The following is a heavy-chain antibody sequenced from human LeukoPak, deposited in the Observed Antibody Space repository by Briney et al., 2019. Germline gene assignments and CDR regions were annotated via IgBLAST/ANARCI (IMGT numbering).Heavy chain of an antibody. V-gene: IGHV3-74*01. CDR2: INSDGSST. CDR1: GFTFSSYW. Sequence: GGSLRLSCAASGFTFSSYWMHWVRQVPGKGLVWVSRINSDGSSTSYADSVKGRFTISRDNAKNTLYLQMNSLRAEDTAVYYCARDQVFRYFDYWGQGTLVTVSS. CDR3: ARDQVFRYFDY. D-gene: IGHD2/OR15-2a*01. J-gene: IGHJ4*02.